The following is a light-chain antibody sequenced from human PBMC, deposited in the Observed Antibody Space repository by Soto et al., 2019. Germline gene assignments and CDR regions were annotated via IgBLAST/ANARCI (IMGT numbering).Light chain of an antibody. J-gene: IGKJ4*01. CDR2: TGS. CDR1: QGISNW. Sequence: DIQMTQSPSSVSASVGEGVSITCRASQGISNWLAWYQQKPGRAPKLLIYTGSSLQSGVPSRFSGTGSGTDFTLTISSLQPEDVATYYCQQANSFPLTFGGGTKVEIK. V-gene: IGKV1-12*01. CDR3: QQANSFPLT.